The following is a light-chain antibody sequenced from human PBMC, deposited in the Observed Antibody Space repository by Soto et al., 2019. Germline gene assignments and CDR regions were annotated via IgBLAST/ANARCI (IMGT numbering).Light chain of an antibody. CDR2: EGS. J-gene: IGLJ3*02. CDR3: CSYSGSSTWM. V-gene: IGLV2-23*01. Sequence: QSALTQPASVSGSPGQSITISCTGTRSDVGSYNLVSWYQQHPGKAPKLILYEGSKRPSGVSHRFSGSRSGSTASLTISGLQAEDEADYYCCSYSGSSTWMFGGGTKVTVL. CDR1: RSDVGSYNL.